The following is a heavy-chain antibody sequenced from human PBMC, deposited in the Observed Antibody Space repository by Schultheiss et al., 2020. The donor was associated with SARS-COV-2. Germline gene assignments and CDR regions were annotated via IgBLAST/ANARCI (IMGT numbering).Heavy chain of an antibody. CDR1: GFTFSDYY. Sequence: GESLKISCAASGFTFSDYYMSWIRQAPGKGLEWVSYSSSSGSTIYYADSVKGRFTISRDNSKNTLYLQMNSLRAEDTAVYYCASLAAADYFDYWGQGTLVTVSS. CDR3: ASLAAADYFDY. D-gene: IGHD6-13*01. J-gene: IGHJ4*02. V-gene: IGHV3-11*04. CDR2: SSSSGSTI.